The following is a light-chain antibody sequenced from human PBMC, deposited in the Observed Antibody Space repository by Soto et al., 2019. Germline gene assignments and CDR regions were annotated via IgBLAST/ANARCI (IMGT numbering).Light chain of an antibody. Sequence: EIVMTQSPATLSVSPGERATLSCRASQSVSSNLAWYQQKPGQAPRLLIHDASTRATGIPARFSDSGSGTEFTLTISRLQSEDFAVYYCQQYNYWPTFGQGTKVEIK. CDR3: QQYNYWPT. CDR1: QSVSSN. J-gene: IGKJ1*01. V-gene: IGKV3-15*01. CDR2: DAS.